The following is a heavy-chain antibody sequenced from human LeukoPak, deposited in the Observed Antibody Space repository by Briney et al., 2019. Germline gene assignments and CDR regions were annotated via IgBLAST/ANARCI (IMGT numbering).Heavy chain of an antibody. CDR1: GFTFSSYN. Sequence: GGSLRLSCVASGFTFSSYNMNWVRQAPGRGLEWVSFISSSSPTIYYADSVKGRFTISRDNAKNSLYLQMNSLRDEDTAIYYCARNFDYWGQGTLVTVSS. V-gene: IGHV3-48*02. CDR2: ISSSSPTI. J-gene: IGHJ4*02. CDR3: ARNFDY.